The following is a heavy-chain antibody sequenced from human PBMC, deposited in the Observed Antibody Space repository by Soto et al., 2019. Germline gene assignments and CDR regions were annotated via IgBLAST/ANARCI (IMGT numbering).Heavy chain of an antibody. Sequence: SVKVSCKASGGTFSSYAISWVRQAPGQGLEWMGGIIPIFGTANYAQKFQGRVTITADKSTSTAYMELSSLRSEDTAVYYCARDILTGYYAPGSDYYGMDVWGQGTTVTVSS. V-gene: IGHV1-69*06. CDR2: IIPIFGTA. CDR3: ARDILTGYYAPGSDYYGMDV. CDR1: GGTFSSYA. J-gene: IGHJ6*02. D-gene: IGHD3-9*01.